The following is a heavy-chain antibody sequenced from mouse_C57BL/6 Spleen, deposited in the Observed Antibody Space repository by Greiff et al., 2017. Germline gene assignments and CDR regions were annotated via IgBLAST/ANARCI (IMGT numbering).Heavy chain of an antibody. CDR2: IYPRSGNT. CDR3: MVTTLYFDY. V-gene: IGHV1-81*01. J-gene: IGHJ2*01. Sequence: QVQLKQSGAELARPGASVKLSCKASGYTFTSSGISWVKQRTGQGLEWIGEIYPRSGNTYYNEKFKGKATLTADKSSSTAYMELRSLTSEDSAVYFSMVTTLYFDYWGQGTTLTVSS. CDR1: GYTFTSSG. D-gene: IGHD2-2*01.